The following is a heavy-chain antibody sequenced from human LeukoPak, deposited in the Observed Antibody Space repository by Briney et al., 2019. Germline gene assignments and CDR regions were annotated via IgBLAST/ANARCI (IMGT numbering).Heavy chain of an antibody. CDR1: GYTFTSYD. CDR2: MNPNSGNT. CDR3: ARDMVATTTPLSLQTDAFDI. Sequence: GASVKVSCKASGYTFTSYDINWVRQATGQGLEWMGWMNPNSGNTGYAQKFQGRVTMTRNTSISTAYMELSSLRSEDTAVYYCARDMVATTTPLSLQTDAFDIWGQGTMVTVSS. J-gene: IGHJ3*02. V-gene: IGHV1-8*01. D-gene: IGHD5-12*01.